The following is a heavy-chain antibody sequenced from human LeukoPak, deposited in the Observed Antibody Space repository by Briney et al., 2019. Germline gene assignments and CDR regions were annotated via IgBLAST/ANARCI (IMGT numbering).Heavy chain of an antibody. CDR1: GFIFSRYA. D-gene: IGHD6-19*01. V-gene: IGHV3-23*01. CDR3: ARASPVALDAFDI. J-gene: IGHJ3*02. Sequence: PGGSLRLSCAASGFIFSRYAMSWVRQAPGKGLEWVSGIGGSGGTTDYADSVKGRFTTSRDNAKNTLYLQMNSLRAEDTAVYYCARASPVALDAFDIWGQGTMVTVSS. CDR2: IGGSGGTT.